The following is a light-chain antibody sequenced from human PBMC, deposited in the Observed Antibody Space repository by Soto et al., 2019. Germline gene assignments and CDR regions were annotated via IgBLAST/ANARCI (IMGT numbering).Light chain of an antibody. CDR1: QSISSY. CDR2: AAY. J-gene: IGKJ2*01. V-gene: IGKV1-39*01. CDR3: QQSYSTPYT. Sequence: DIQMTQSPSSLSASVGDRVTITCRASQSISSYLNWYQQKPGKAPKLLIYAAYSVQSGVPSRVSGSGSWTNFTLTISSLQPEDFATYYCQQSYSTPYTFGQGTKLEIK.